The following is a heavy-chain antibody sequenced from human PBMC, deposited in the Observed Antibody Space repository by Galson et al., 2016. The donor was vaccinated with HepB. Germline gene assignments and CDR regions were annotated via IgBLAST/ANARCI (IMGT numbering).Heavy chain of an antibody. D-gene: IGHD3-10*01. CDR2: INHGGNT. J-gene: IGHJ3*02. V-gene: IGHV4-34*01. CDR3: ARGGRPRI. Sequence: SETLSLTCAVYGGSFSDSYWSWIRQPPGKGLEWIGEINHGGNTNYNPSLKSRVTISVDTSENQFSLKLSSVTAADTAVYYCARGGRPRIWGQGTMVTVSP. CDR1: GGSFSDSY.